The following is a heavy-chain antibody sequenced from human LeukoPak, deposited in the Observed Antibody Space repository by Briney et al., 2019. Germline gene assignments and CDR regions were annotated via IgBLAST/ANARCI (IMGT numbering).Heavy chain of an antibody. CDR1: GYTFTDYY. D-gene: IGHD6-19*01. Sequence: APVKVSCKASGYTFTDYYMHWVRQAPGQGLEWMGRINPNSGGTNYAQKFQGRVTMTRDTSISTAYMELSRLRSDDTAVYYCARTVAGDNDAFDIWGQGTMVTVSS. CDR2: INPNSGGT. CDR3: ARTVAGDNDAFDI. V-gene: IGHV1-2*06. J-gene: IGHJ3*02.